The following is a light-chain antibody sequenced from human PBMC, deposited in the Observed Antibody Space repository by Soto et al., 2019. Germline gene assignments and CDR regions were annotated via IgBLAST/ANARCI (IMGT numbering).Light chain of an antibody. CDR3: QQYDVHPKT. Sequence: DIQMTQSPSTLSASVGDRVTITCRASENINNWLAWYQQTAGKAPKVLISDASRLEAGVPSRFSGSGSGTDFTLTITSLQTDDFGTYYCQQYDVHPKTFGQGTKVDIK. CDR2: DAS. CDR1: ENINNW. J-gene: IGKJ1*01. V-gene: IGKV1-5*01.